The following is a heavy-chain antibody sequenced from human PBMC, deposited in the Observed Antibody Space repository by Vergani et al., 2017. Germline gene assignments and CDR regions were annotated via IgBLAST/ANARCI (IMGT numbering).Heavy chain of an antibody. CDR1: GFTFSSYA. V-gene: IGHV3-23*01. Sequence: EVQLLESGGGLVQPGGSLRLSCAASGFTFSSYAMSWVRQAPGKGLEWVSAISGSGGSTHYADSVKGRFTISRDNSKNTLYLQMNSLRAEDTAVYYCAKGSKITAMVVGHYYYYYGMDVWGQGTTVTVSS. J-gene: IGHJ6*02. CDR3: AKGSKITAMVVGHYYYYYGMDV. CDR2: ISGSGGST. D-gene: IGHD5-18*01.